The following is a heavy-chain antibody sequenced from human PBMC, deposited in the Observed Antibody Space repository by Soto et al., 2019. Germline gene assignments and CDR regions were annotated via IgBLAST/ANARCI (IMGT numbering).Heavy chain of an antibody. Sequence: GGPLRLSFAASGFTFSSYGMHWVRQAPGKGLEWVAVIWYDGSNKYYADSVKGRFTISRDNSKNTRYLQMNSLRAEDTAVYYCASSRGYCSSTSCYIPYYHYGMDVWGQGTTVTVSS. CDR2: IWYDGSNK. D-gene: IGHD2-2*02. CDR1: GFTFSSYG. V-gene: IGHV3-33*01. CDR3: ASSRGYCSSTSCYIPYYHYGMDV. J-gene: IGHJ6*02.